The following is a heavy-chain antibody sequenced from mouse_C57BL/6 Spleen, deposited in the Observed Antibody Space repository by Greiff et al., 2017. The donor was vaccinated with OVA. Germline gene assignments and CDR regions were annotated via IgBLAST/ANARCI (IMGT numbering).Heavy chain of an antibody. D-gene: IGHD2-4*01. CDR2: IDPSDSET. CDR3: ARGGDYGGYAMDY. V-gene: IGHV1-52*01. Sequence: QVQLQQPGAELVRPGSSVKLSCKASGYTFTSYWMHWVKQRPIQGLEWIGNIDPSDSETHYNQKFKDKATLTVDKSSSTAYMQLSSLTSEDSAVYYGARGGDYGGYAMDYWGQGTSVTVSS. J-gene: IGHJ4*01. CDR1: GYTFTSYW.